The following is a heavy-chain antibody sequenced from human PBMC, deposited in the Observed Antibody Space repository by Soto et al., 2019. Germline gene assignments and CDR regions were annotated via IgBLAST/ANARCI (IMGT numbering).Heavy chain of an antibody. Sequence: QVQLVQSGAEVKKPGSSVKVSCKASGGTFSSYAISWVRQAPGQGLEWMGGIIPIFGTANYAQKFQGRVTITADKSTSTAYMELSSLGSEDTAVYYCARDHLDFWSGYYVGGWFDPWGQGTLVTVSS. D-gene: IGHD3-3*01. CDR3: ARDHLDFWSGYYVGGWFDP. J-gene: IGHJ5*02. CDR2: IIPIFGTA. V-gene: IGHV1-69*06. CDR1: GGTFSSYA.